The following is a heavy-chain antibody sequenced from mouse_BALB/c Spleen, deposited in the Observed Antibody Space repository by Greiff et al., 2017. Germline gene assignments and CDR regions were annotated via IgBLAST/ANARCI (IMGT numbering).Heavy chain of an antibody. D-gene: IGHD1-2*01. Sequence: VQLQQSGPELVKPGASVKVSCKASGYAFTSYNMYWVKQSHGKSLEWIGYIDPYNGGTSYNQKFKGKATLTVDKSSSTAYIHLNSLTSEDSAVYYCARRGKTTATGDYAMDYWGQGTSVTVSS. V-gene: IGHV1S135*01. CDR2: IDPYNGGT. CDR1: GYAFTSYN. CDR3: ARRGKTTATGDYAMDY. J-gene: IGHJ4*01.